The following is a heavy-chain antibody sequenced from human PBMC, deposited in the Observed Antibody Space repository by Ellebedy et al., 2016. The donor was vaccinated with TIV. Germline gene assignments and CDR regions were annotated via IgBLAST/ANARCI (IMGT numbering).Heavy chain of an antibody. CDR2: FHYSGSP. V-gene: IGHV4-59*08. CDR1: GASISDYY. J-gene: IGHJ5*02. CDR3: ARRLHHSSGQGSWFDP. Sequence: SETLSLXCTVSGASISDYYWYWMRQPPGKGLEWMGYFHYSGSPYYNPSLKSRVSMSQDTSENKVSLKLSSVTAADTAAYYCARRLHHSSGQGSWFDPWGQGTLVTVSS. D-gene: IGHD3-22*01.